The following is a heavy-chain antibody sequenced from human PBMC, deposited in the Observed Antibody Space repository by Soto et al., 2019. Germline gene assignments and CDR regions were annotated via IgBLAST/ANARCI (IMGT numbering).Heavy chain of an antibody. CDR1: GGSISSGDYY. J-gene: IGHJ4*02. CDR2: IYYRGST. V-gene: IGHV4-30-4*01. Sequence: QVQLQESGPGLVKPSQTLSLTCTVSGGSISSGDYYWSWIRQPPGKGLEWIGYIYYRGSTYYTPSRRIRMTIAVDTSKNQFSLKLRSVTAAATAVYYCARDVLYSTSRIDSWGQGTLVTVSS. CDR3: ARDVLYSTSRIDS. D-gene: IGHD6-6*01.